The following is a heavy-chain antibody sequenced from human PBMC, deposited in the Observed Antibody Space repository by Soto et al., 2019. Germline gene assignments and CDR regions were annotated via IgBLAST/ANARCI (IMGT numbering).Heavy chain of an antibody. J-gene: IGHJ4*02. D-gene: IGHD3-3*01. CDR1: GFTFSIYG. Sequence: GGSLRLSCAASGFTFSIYGMQWVRHAPGKGLEWVAVISYDGSNKYYADSVKGRFTISRDNSKNTLYLQMNSLRAEDTAVYYCAKDRDPPYYDFWSGYYDYWGQGTLVTVSS. CDR2: ISYDGSNK. V-gene: IGHV3-30*18. CDR3: AKDRDPPYYDFWSGYYDY.